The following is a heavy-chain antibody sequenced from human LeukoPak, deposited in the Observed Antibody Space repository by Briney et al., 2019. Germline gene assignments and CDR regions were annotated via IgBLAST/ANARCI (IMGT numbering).Heavy chain of an antibody. V-gene: IGHV4-4*09. D-gene: IGHD3-16*01. CDR1: GGSISSYY. CDR2: IYTSGSS. Sequence: PSETLSLTCTVSGGSISSYYWSWIRQPPGKGLEWIGYIYTSGSSNYNPSLKSRVTISVDTSKNQFSLKLSSVTAADTAVYYCARAAGGTYYFDYWGQGTLVTVSS. CDR3: ARAAGGTYYFDY. J-gene: IGHJ4*02.